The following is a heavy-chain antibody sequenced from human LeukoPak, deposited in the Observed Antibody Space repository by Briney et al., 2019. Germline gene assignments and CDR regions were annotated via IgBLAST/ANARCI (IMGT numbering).Heavy chain of an antibody. V-gene: IGHV3-66*01. Sequence: GGSLRLSCAASGLTVSSNYMSWVRQAPGKGLEWVSVIYSGGSTYYADSVKGRFTISRDNSKNTLYLQMNSLRAEDTAVYYCARPQGDYGDYVECWGQGTLGTVSS. CDR1: GLTVSSNY. D-gene: IGHD4-17*01. CDR2: IYSGGST. CDR3: ARPQGDYGDYVEC. J-gene: IGHJ4*02.